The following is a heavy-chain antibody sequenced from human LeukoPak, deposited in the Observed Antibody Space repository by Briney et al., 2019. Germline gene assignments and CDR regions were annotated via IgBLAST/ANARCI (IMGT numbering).Heavy chain of an antibody. J-gene: IGHJ4*02. CDR2: ISGSGGST. CDR1: GFTFSSYA. V-gene: IGHV3-23*01. Sequence: GSLRLSCAASGFTFSSYAMSWVRQAPGKGLGWVSAISGSGGSTYYADSVKGRFTISRDNSKNTLYLQMNSLRAEDTAVYYCAKSGGSEPRLDYWGQGTLVTVSS. CDR3: AKSGGSEPRLDY. D-gene: IGHD3-10*01.